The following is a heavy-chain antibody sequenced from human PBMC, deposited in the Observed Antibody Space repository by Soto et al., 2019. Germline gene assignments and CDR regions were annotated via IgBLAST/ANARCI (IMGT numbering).Heavy chain of an antibody. CDR1: GGSISRYY. D-gene: IGHD2-2*01. Sequence: QVQLQESGPGLVKPSETLSVTCTVSGGSISRYYWSWIRQPPGKGLEWIGYIYYNGSTNYNPSLKRRVTMSVDTSKNQFSLKLSAVTAADTAVYYCATDRAYCCGASCYAGSNYYYYIDVWRKGTTVTVSS. CDR3: ATDRAYCCGASCYAGSNYYYYIDV. J-gene: IGHJ6*03. CDR2: IYYNGST. V-gene: IGHV4-59*01.